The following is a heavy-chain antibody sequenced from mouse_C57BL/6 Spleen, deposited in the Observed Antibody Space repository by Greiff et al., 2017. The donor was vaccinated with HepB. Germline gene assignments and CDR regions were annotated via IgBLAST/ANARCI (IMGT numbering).Heavy chain of an antibody. J-gene: IGHJ3*01. V-gene: IGHV1-4*01. Sequence: VQLQESGAELARPGASVKMSCKASGYTFTSYTMHWVKQRPGQGLEWIGYINPSSGYTKYNQKFKDKATLTADKSSSTAYMQLSSLTSEDSAVYYCARSDLLEFAYWGQGTLVTVSA. D-gene: IGHD2-1*01. CDR1: GYTFTSYT. CDR2: INPSSGYT. CDR3: ARSDLLEFAY.